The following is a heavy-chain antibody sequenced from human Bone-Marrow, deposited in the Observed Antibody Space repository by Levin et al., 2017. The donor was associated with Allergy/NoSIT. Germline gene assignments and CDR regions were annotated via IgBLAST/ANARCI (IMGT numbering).Heavy chain of an antibody. CDR2: INPSGGST. CDR1: GYTFTSYY. D-gene: IGHD2-2*01. J-gene: IGHJ3*02. V-gene: IGHV1-46*01. Sequence: ASVKVSCKASGYTFTSYYIHWVRQAPGQGLEWMGIINPSGGSTNYAQKFQGRVTMTRDTSTSTVSMELSSLRSEDTAVYYCARPLVSCSSTSCYVLADGAFDIWGQGTMVTVSS. CDR3: ARPLVSCSSTSCYVLADGAFDI.